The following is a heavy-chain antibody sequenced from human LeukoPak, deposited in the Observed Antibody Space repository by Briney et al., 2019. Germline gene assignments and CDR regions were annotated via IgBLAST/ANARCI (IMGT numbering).Heavy chain of an antibody. CDR3: ASGVSMVATYFDY. J-gene: IGHJ4*02. CDR1: GFIFSSYS. V-gene: IGHV3-48*01. Sequence: PGGSLRLSCAASGFIFSSYSMNWVRQAPGKGLEWVSYISSSSSTIYYADSVKGRFTISRDNAKNSLYLQMNSLRAEDTAVYYCASGVSMVATYFDYWGQGTLVTVSS. D-gene: IGHD5-12*01. CDR2: ISSSSSTI.